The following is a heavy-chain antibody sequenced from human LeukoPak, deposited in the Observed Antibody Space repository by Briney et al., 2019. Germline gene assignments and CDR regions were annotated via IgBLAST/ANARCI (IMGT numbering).Heavy chain of an antibody. Sequence: SVKVSCKASGYTFTSYDINWVRQATGQGLEWMGWMNPNSGNTGYAQKFQGRVTMTRNTSISTAYMELSSLRSEDTAVYYCARASWFGEFNSFDYWGQGTLVTVSS. CDR1: GYTFTSYD. V-gene: IGHV1-8*01. J-gene: IGHJ4*02. D-gene: IGHD3-10*01. CDR3: ARASWFGEFNSFDY. CDR2: MNPNSGNT.